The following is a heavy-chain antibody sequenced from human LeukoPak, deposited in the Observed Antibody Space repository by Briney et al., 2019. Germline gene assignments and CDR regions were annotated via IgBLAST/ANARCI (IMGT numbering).Heavy chain of an antibody. Sequence: GGSLRLSCAASGFTFNSYNMNWVRQAPGKGLEWVSSISSSGDYIYYADSVKGRFTISRDDAKNSLYLQMNSLRVEDTAVYYCARDRGPHSSSPNSGAFDIWGQGTMVTVSS. CDR3: ARDRGPHSSSPNSGAFDI. CDR2: ISSSGDYI. J-gene: IGHJ3*02. CDR1: GFTFNSYN. D-gene: IGHD6-6*01. V-gene: IGHV3-21*01.